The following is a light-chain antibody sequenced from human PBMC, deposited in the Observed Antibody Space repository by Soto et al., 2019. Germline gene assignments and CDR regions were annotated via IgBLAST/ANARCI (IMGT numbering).Light chain of an antibody. CDR3: QQYRQWPPWT. CDR1: QSLSGN. Sequence: EIVMTQSPATLAGSPGETVTLSCRASQSLSGNLAWYQQKPGQAPRLLIFRASTRATGVPARFSGRGSGTEFTLTISGLQSEDFAVYYCQQYRQWPPWTFGPGTKVDIK. J-gene: IGKJ1*01. V-gene: IGKV3-15*01. CDR2: RAS.